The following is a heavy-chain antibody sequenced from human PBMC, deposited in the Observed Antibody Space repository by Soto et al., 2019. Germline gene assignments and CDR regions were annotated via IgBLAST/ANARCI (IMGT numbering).Heavy chain of an antibody. CDR3: AKDRGYSSAWYEYFDY. Sequence: EVQLLESGGGLVQPGGSLRLSCAASGFTFSSYAMSWVRQAPGKGLEWVSGISGSGGRTYYTDSMKGRFTISRDNFKNTLFLQMNSLRAEDTAIYYCAKDRGYSSAWYEYFDYWGQGTLVTVSS. D-gene: IGHD6-13*01. CDR1: GFTFSSYA. J-gene: IGHJ4*02. V-gene: IGHV3-23*01. CDR2: ISGSGGRT.